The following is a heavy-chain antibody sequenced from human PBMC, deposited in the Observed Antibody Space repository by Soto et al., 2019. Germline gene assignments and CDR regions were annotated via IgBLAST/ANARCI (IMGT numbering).Heavy chain of an antibody. V-gene: IGHV4-39*01. J-gene: IGHJ1*01. CDR1: GGSISSSSYY. Sequence: QLQLQESGPGLVKPSETLSLTCTVSGGSISSSSYYWGWIRQPPGKGLEWIGSIYYSGSTYYSPSLKGRVTISVDTSKNQFSLKLSSVTAADTAVYYCTRHRPGDSSGYYYVGVLFQLWGQGTLVTVSS. D-gene: IGHD3-22*01. CDR2: IYYSGST. CDR3: TRHRPGDSSGYYYVGVLFQL.